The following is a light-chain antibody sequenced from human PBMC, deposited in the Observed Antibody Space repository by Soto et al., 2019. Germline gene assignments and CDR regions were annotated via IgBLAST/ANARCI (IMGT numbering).Light chain of an antibody. Sequence: ETVMTQSASTLSGSGGERATVSWGASQSVNSNLAWYQQKIGQAPRVLIYGASTRATGIPDRFSGSGYGTEFILTISSLQSEDFAVYYCQEYNTWPWTFGQGTKVDIK. CDR1: QSVNSN. V-gene: IGKV3-15*01. J-gene: IGKJ1*01. CDR3: QEYNTWPWT. CDR2: GAS.